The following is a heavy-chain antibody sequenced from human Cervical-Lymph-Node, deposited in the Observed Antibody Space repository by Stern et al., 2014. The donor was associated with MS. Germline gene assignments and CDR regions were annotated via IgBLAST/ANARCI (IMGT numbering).Heavy chain of an antibody. CDR1: GFTFSSYG. CDR2: IWYDGSNT. CDR3: ARDTNHYGH. V-gene: IGHV3-33*01. Sequence: VQLVESGGGVVQPGRSLRLSCAASGFTFSSYGMHWVRQAPGKGLEWVAVIWYDGSNTYYAASVKGRFPISRDNSKNTLYLQMNSLRAEDTAVYYCARDTNHYGHWGQGTLVTVSS. D-gene: IGHD4-17*01. J-gene: IGHJ4*02.